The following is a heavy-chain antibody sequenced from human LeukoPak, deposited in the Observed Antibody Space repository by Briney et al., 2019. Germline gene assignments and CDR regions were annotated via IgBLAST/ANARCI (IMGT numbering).Heavy chain of an antibody. CDR3: AKDPNKCSGGSCWPGTRY. J-gene: IGHJ4*02. V-gene: IGHV3-23*01. Sequence: PGGSLRLSCAASGFTFSSYAMSWVRQAPGKGLEWVSAISGSGGSTYYADSVKGRFTISRDNSKNTLYLQMNSLSAEDTAVYYCAKDPNKCSGGSCWPGTRYWGQGTLVTVSS. CDR1: GFTFSSYA. D-gene: IGHD2-15*01. CDR2: ISGSGGST.